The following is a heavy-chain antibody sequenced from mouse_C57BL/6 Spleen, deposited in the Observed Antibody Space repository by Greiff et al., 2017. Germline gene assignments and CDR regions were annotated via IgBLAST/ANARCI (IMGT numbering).Heavy chain of an antibody. Sequence: QVQLKESGAELVRPGTSVKVSCKASGYAFTNYLIEWVKQRPGQGLEWIGVINPGSGGTNYNEKFKGKATLTADKSSSTAYMQLSSLTSEDSAVYFCARWGDYYAMDDWGQGTSVTVAS. J-gene: IGHJ4*01. CDR1: GYAFTNYL. CDR3: ARWGDYYAMDD. CDR2: INPGSGGT. V-gene: IGHV1-54*01.